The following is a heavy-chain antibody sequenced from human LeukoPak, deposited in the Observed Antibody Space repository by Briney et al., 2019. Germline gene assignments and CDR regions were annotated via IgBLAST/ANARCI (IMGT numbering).Heavy chain of an antibody. J-gene: IGHJ4*02. D-gene: IGHD1-26*01. V-gene: IGHV1-69*05. CDR1: GGTFSSYA. Sequence: SVKVSCKASGGTFSSYAISWVRQAPGQGLEWMGGIIPTFGTANYAQKFQGRVTITTDESTSTAYMELSSLRSEDTAVYYCASPEVGSTDPTLDYWGQGTLVTVSS. CDR3: ASPEVGSTDPTLDY. CDR2: IIPTFGTA.